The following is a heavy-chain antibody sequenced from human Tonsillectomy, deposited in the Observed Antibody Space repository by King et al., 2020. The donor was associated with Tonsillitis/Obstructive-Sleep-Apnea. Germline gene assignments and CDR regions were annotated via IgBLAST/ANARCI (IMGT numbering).Heavy chain of an antibody. CDR2: IIPVFGTA. CDR3: ARGNSGPTIGNAFEV. CDR1: GGSFSIHA. J-gene: IGHJ3*01. V-gene: IGHV1-69*01. Sequence: QLVQSGAEVKKPGSSVKVSCKTSGGSFSIHAINWVRQAPGQGLEWIGGIIPVFGTANYAQKLQGRVTIIADESSTTAYMELSSLQPDDSAMYYCARGNSGPTIGNAFEVWGQGTLVTVSS. D-gene: IGHD2-2*01.